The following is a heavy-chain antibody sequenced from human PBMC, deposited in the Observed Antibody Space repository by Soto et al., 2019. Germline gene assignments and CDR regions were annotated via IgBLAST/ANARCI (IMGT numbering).Heavy chain of an antibody. Sequence: QVQLQESGPGLVKPSQTLSLTCTVSGGSISSGGYYWTWIRQHPGKGLEWIGYNYYSGLTYYNPSLKSRVTISLATSKNQFSLKLSSVTAADTAVDYCARGSSIAGLYYGMDVWGQGTTVTVSS. J-gene: IGHJ6*02. CDR1: GGSISSGGYY. CDR3: ARGSSIAGLYYGMDV. V-gene: IGHV4-31*03. CDR2: NYYSGLT. D-gene: IGHD6-6*01.